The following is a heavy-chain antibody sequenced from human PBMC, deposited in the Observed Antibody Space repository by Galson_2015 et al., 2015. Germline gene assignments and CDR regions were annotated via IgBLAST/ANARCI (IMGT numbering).Heavy chain of an antibody. V-gene: IGHV3-43*01. CDR3: AKEKLGTSWVSFDI. J-gene: IGHJ3*02. CDR1: GFTFEDYS. Sequence: SLRLSCAASGFTFEDYSLHWVRQAPGRGLEWVSLIDKKGEKVFYGDSVKGRFAISRDNRRRSLYLQMNSLRADDSALYYCAKEKLGTSWVSFDIWGKGTMVTVSS. CDR2: IDKKGEKV. D-gene: IGHD3-16*01.